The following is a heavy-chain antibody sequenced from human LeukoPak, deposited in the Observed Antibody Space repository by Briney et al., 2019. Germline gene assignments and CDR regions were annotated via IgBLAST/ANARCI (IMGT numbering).Heavy chain of an antibody. CDR3: VKSSTTMVLNYYDL. D-gene: IGHD5-18*01. CDR2: ITARTNSV. J-gene: IGHJ4*02. CDR1: GFTFNDYA. V-gene: IGHV3-23*05. Sequence: GGSLRLSCAASGFTFNDYAMAWVRQAPGTGLQWVSSITARTNSVYYVDSVKGRFTISRDNSRNTVYLQMYSLRDVDTAIYHCVKSSTTMVLNYYDLWGQGTLVHVSS.